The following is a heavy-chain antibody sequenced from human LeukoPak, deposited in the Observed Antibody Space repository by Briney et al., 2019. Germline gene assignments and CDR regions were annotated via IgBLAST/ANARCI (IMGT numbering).Heavy chain of an antibody. V-gene: IGHV1-46*01. CDR1: GYTFTSYY. D-gene: IGHD4-17*01. CDR3: AGGRGHTVTTRYYFDY. CDR2: INPSGGST. J-gene: IGHJ4*02. Sequence: ASVKVSCKASGYTFTSYYMHWVRQAPGQGLEWMGIINPSGGSTSYAQKFQGRVTMTRDTSTSTVYMELSSLRSEDTAVYYCAGGRGHTVTTRYYFDYWGQGTLVTVSS.